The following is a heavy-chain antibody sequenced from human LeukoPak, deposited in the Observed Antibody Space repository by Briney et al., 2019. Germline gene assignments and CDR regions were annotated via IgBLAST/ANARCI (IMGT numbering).Heavy chain of an antibody. CDR2: IWYDGSNK. Sequence: GRSLRLSCAASGFTFSSYGMLWVRQAPGKGLEWVAVIWYDGSNKYYADSVKGRFTISRDNSKNTLYLQMNSLRAEDTAVYYCARDCGITMVRGADYWGQGTLVTVSS. CDR1: GFTFSSYG. J-gene: IGHJ4*02. D-gene: IGHD3-10*01. V-gene: IGHV3-33*01. CDR3: ARDCGITMVRGADY.